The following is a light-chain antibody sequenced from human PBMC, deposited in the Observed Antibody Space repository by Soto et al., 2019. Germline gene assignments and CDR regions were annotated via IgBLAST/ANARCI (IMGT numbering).Light chain of an antibody. CDR3: QQYYTTRPGGT. V-gene: IGKV4-1*01. J-gene: IGKJ1*01. Sequence: DIVMTQSPDSLAVSLGERATINCKSSQSVLYSSNNKNYLAWYQQKPGQPPKLLMSWASTRESGVPDRFSGSGSGTDFTLTISSLQAEDVAIYYCQQYYTTRPGGTFGQGTKVEIK. CDR1: QSVLYSSNNKNY. CDR2: WAS.